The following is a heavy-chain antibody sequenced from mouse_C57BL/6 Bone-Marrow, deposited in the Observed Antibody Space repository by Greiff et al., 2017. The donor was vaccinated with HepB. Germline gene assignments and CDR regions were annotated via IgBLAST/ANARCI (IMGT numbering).Heavy chain of an antibody. CDR1: GYSITSGYY. Sequence: EVKLQESGPGLVKPSQSLSLTCSVTGYSITSGYYWNWIRQFPGNKLEWMGYISYDGSNNYNPSLKNRISITRDTSKNQFFLKLNSVTTEDTATYYCARDGLDYWGQGTSVTVSS. CDR3: ARDGLDY. V-gene: IGHV3-6*01. CDR2: ISYDGSN. J-gene: IGHJ4*01.